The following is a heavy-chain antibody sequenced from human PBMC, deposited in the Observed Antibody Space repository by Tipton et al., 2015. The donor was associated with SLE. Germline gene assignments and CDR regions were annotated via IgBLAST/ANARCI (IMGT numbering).Heavy chain of an antibody. CDR2: ISGSGGNP. CDR3: AKDPNGDYVGAFDF. CDR1: RLTFSSYE. D-gene: IGHD4-17*01. Sequence: SLRLSCAASRLTFSSYEMNCVRQAPGKGLDWVSSISGSGGNPKYADSVKGRFTISRDNSKNTLYFQMNSLRAEDTAIYYCAKDPNGDYVGAFDFWGQWTMVTVSS. V-gene: IGHV3-23*01. J-gene: IGHJ3*01.